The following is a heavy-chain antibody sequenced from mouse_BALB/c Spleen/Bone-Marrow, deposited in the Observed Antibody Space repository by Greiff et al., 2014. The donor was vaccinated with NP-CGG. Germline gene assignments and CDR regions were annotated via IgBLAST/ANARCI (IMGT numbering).Heavy chain of an antibody. CDR2: ISRGSSTI. D-gene: IGHD4-1*01. J-gene: IGHJ2*01. Sequence: EVKLVESGGGLVQPGGSRKLSCAASGFTFSSFGMHWVRQAPERGLEWVAYISRGSSTIFYADTVKGRFTISRDNPKNTLFLQMTSLRSEDTAMYYCTRGGNWEDFDYWGQGTTLTVSS. CDR3: TRGGNWEDFDY. CDR1: GFTFSSFG. V-gene: IGHV5-17*02.